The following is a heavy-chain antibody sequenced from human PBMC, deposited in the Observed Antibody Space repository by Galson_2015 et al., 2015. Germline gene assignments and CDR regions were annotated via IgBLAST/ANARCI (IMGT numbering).Heavy chain of an antibody. Sequence: CAISGDSVSSHSAAWTWIRQSPSRGLEWLGRTYYRSKWYNDYAVSVKSRITINPDTSKNQFSLQLNSVSPEDTAAYYCARERRTTFDIWGQGTMVTVSS. CDR2: TYYRSKWYN. CDR1: GDSVSSHSAA. J-gene: IGHJ3*02. V-gene: IGHV6-1*01. D-gene: IGHD1-14*01. CDR3: ARERRTTFDI.